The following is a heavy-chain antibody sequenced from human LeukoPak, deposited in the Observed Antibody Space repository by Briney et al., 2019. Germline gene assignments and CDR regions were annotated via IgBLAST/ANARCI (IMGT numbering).Heavy chain of an antibody. Sequence: PSETLSLTCTVSGGSISSGGYYWSWIRQHPGKGLEWIGYIYYSGSTYYNPSLKSRVTISVDTSKNQFSLKLSSVTAADTAVYYCARHDYGDYVFDPWGQGTLATVSS. D-gene: IGHD4-17*01. CDR3: ARHDYGDYVFDP. J-gene: IGHJ5*02. CDR2: IYYSGST. CDR1: GGSISSGGYY. V-gene: IGHV4-31*03.